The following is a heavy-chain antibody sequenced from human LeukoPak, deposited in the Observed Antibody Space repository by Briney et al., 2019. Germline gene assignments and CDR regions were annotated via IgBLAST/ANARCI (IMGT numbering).Heavy chain of an antibody. CDR1: GGSISSGGYY. CDR2: IYYSGST. J-gene: IGHJ4*02. D-gene: IGHD2-15*01. Sequence: SQTLSLTCTVSGGSISSGGYYWSWILQHPGKGLEWIGCIYYSGSTYYDPSLKRRVTISVDTSKNQFFLKLSSVPAADTAVYYCARGTPTGVGYCSGGSCYSTSFDYWGQGTLVTVSS. CDR3: ARGTPTGVGYCSGGSCYSTSFDY. V-gene: IGHV4-31*03.